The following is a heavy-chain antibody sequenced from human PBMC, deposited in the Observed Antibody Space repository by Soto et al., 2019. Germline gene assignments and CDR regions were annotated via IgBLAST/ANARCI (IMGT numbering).Heavy chain of an antibody. D-gene: IGHD5-18*01. Sequence: QVQLVQSGAEVKKPGSSVKLSCRASGGTFSTYTISWVRQAPGQGLEWMGRIIPIFGLANHAQKFQGRVTITADKPTDTAYMEMSSLRSEDTAVYYCAFDVNTGVAYFDHWGQGTLVPVSS. V-gene: IGHV1-69*02. CDR3: AFDVNTGVAYFDH. J-gene: IGHJ4*02. CDR2: IIPIFGLA. CDR1: GGTFSTYT.